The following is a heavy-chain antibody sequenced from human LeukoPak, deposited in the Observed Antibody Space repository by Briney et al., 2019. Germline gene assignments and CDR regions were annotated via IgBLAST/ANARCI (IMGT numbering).Heavy chain of an antibody. CDR3: ARGSGVDPFDY. CDR1: GYTFTSYG. Sequence: ASVKVSCEASGYTFTSYGISWVRQATGQGLEWMGWMNPNSGNTGYAQKFQGRVTITRNTSISTAYMELSSLRSEDTAVYYCARGSGVDPFDYWGQGTLVTVSS. D-gene: IGHD3-3*01. V-gene: IGHV1-8*03. CDR2: MNPNSGNT. J-gene: IGHJ4*02.